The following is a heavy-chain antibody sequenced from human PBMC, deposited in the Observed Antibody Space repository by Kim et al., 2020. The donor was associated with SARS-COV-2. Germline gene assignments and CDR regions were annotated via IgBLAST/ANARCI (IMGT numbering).Heavy chain of an antibody. V-gene: IGHV1-69*04. CDR1: GGTFSSYA. J-gene: IGHJ4*02. D-gene: IGHD2-2*01. CDR2: IIPILGIA. CDR3: ARGSRGLPPRD. Sequence: SVKVSCKASGGTFSSYAISWVRQAPGQGLEWMGRIIPILGIANYAQKFQGRVTITADKSTSTAYMELSSLRSEDTAVYYCARGSRGLPPRDWGQGTLVTVSS.